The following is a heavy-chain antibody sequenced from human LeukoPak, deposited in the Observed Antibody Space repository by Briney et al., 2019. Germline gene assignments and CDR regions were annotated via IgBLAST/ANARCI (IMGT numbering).Heavy chain of an antibody. Sequence: GGSLRLSCTVSGFTVSSNSMSWVRQAPGKGLEWVSFIYSDNTHYSDSVKGRFTISRDNSKNTLYLQMNSLRAEDTAVYYCARHRGYCSSTSCQKNYFDYWGQGTLVTVSS. V-gene: IGHV3-53*01. D-gene: IGHD2-2*01. CDR2: IYSDNT. J-gene: IGHJ4*02. CDR1: GFTVSSNS. CDR3: ARHRGYCSSTSCQKNYFDY.